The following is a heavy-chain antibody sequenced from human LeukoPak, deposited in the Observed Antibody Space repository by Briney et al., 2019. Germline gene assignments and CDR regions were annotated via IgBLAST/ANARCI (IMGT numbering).Heavy chain of an antibody. J-gene: IGHJ4*02. CDR1: GFTFRTYA. CDR3: ARDLTGSSYFDY. Sequence: GGSLRLSCAASGFTFRTYAMHWVRQAPGKGLEGVAVISNDGSNKYYAGSGKGRFTLSRDNTKNTLYLQMNSLRAEDTAVYYCARDLTGSSYFDYWGQGTLVTVSS. V-gene: IGHV3-30-3*01. CDR2: ISNDGSNK. D-gene: IGHD1-26*01.